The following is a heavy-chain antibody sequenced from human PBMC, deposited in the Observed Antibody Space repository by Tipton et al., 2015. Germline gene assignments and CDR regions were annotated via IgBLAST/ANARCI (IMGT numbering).Heavy chain of an antibody. V-gene: IGHV4-59*08. D-gene: IGHD2-15*01. CDR2: IYSSATT. J-gene: IGHJ6*02. CDR3: ARHVGYCSAGSCYPGRYGMDV. Sequence: TLSLTCTVSGGSISSYYWNWIRQSPGKGLEWIGYIYSSATTSYSSALRSRVTISVDTSKNQFSLNLRSVTAADTAVYYCARHVGYCSAGSCYPGRYGMDVWGQGTTVTVS. CDR1: GGSISSYY.